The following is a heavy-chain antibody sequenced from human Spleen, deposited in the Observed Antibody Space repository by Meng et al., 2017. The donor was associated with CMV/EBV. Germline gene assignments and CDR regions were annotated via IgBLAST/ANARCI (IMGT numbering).Heavy chain of an antibody. CDR2: ISGSVGNT. J-gene: IGHJ4*02. CDR1: GFPFSSYA. CDR3: AKDQGVSIFGVTYNYLDS. Sequence: GESLKISCAASGFPFSSYAMSWVRQAPGKGLEWVSSISGSVGNTYYADSVKGRFTISRDNSRKTLHLQVNSLRVEDTAVYYCAKDQGVSIFGVTYNYLDSWGQGTPVTVSS. D-gene: IGHD3-3*01. V-gene: IGHV3-23*01.